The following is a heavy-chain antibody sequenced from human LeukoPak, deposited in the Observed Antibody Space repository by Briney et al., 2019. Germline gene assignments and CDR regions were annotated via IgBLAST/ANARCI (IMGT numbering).Heavy chain of an antibody. Sequence: GRSLRLSCAASGFTFSNYWMSWVRQAPGKGLEWVANIKQDGSEKYYVDSVKGRFTISRDNAKNSLYLQMSSLRADDTAAYFCARAYSSSWLAYYYYSMDVWGQGTTVTVSS. CDR1: GFTFSNYW. J-gene: IGHJ6*02. CDR3: ARAYSSSWLAYYYYSMDV. CDR2: IKQDGSEK. V-gene: IGHV3-7*01. D-gene: IGHD6-13*01.